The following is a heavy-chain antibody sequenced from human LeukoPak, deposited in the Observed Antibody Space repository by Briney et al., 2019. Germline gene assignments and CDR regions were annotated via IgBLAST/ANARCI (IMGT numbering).Heavy chain of an antibody. CDR2: ISSGSSTI. Sequence: GSLRLSCAASGFTFSRYSMKWVRPAPGKGLEWISYISSGSSTIYYADSVKGRFTISRDNAKNSLYLQMNSLKDEDTAVYYCAISWGYYFDYWGQGTLVTVSS. CDR1: GFTFSRYS. V-gene: IGHV3-48*02. J-gene: IGHJ4*02. CDR3: AISWGYYFDY. D-gene: IGHD2-15*01.